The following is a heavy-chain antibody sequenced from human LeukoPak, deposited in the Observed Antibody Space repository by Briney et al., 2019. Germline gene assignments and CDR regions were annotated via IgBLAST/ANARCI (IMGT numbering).Heavy chain of an antibody. CDR2: INWNGGST. CDR1: GFTFDDYG. CDR3: ARDSGSGDYFDY. Sequence: SGGSLRLSCAASGFTFDDYGMSWVRQAPGKGLEWVSGINWNGGSTGYADSVKGRFTISRDNAKKSLYLQMNSLRADDTAVYYCARDSGSGDYFDYWGQGTLVTVSS. V-gene: IGHV3-20*04. D-gene: IGHD2-15*01. J-gene: IGHJ4*02.